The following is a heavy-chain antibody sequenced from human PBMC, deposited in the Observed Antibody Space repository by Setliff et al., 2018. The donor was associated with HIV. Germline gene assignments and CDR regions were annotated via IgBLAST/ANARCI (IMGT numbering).Heavy chain of an antibody. Sequence: SETLSLTCSVSGGSISSGSYYWSWIRQHPGKGLEWIGYIFYSGSTTYNPSLKSRLTISIDTSKNRFSLKLQSVTAADTAVYYCAREPATYNGYNWDYYGTDLWGQGTTVTVSS. CDR3: AREPATYNGYNWDYYGTDL. J-gene: IGHJ6*02. V-gene: IGHV4-31*03. CDR1: GGSISSGSYY. D-gene: IGHD5-12*01. CDR2: IFYSGST.